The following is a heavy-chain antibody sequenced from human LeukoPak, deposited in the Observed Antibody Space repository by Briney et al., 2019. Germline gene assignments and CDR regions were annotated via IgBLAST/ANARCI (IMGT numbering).Heavy chain of an antibody. CDR1: GFTFSSYA. V-gene: IGHV3-30*04. Sequence: GRSLRLSCAASGFTFSSYAMHWVRQAPGKGLERVAVISYDGSNKYYADSVKGRFTISRDNSKNTLYLQMNSLRAEDTAVYYCARDRIFDYWGQGTLVTVSS. J-gene: IGHJ4*02. CDR2: ISYDGSNK. CDR3: ARDRIFDY.